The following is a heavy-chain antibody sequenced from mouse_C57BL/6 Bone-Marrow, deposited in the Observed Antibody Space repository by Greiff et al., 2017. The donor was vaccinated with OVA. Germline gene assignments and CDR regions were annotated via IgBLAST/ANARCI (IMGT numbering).Heavy chain of an antibody. CDR3: ARHSYYAGWYFDV. V-gene: IGHV5-12*01. Sequence: EVQRVESGGGLVQPGGSLKLSCAASGFTFSDYYMYWVRQTPEKRLEWVAYISNGGGSTYYPDTVKGRFTISRDNAKNTLYLQMSRLKSEDTAMYYCARHSYYAGWYFDVWGTGTTVTVSS. CDR1: GFTFSDYY. CDR2: ISNGGGST. J-gene: IGHJ1*03. D-gene: IGHD2-1*01.